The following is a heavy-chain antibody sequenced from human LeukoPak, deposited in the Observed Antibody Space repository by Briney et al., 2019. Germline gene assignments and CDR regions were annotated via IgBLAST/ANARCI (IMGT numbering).Heavy chain of an antibody. CDR2: IASKTDGGTT. V-gene: IGHV3-15*04. CDR1: EFTFSSYW. Sequence: GGSLRLSCAVSEFTFSSYWMSWVRQAPGKGLEWVGRIASKTDGGTTDYAAPVKGRFTISRDDSKNTLFLQMNSLKTEDTAVYYCTTGIRGDCGQGTLVTVSS. J-gene: IGHJ4*02. CDR3: TTGIRGD.